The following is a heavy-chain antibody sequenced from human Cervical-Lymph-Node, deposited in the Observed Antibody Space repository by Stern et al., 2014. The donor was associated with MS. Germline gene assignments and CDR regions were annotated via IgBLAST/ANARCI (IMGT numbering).Heavy chain of an antibody. J-gene: IGHJ4*02. V-gene: IGHV5-51*01. CDR1: GYSFTSYW. CDR2: SYAGDSET. Sequence: EVQLLESGAEVKKPGESLKIYCRGSGYSFTSYWIGWVRQMPGKGLEWMGISYAGDSETRYSPSFQGQVTIASDKSISTAYLKWSSLRAADTAMYYCARHYGSGGSDYWGQGTLVTVSS. CDR3: ARHYGSGGSDY. D-gene: IGHD3-10*01.